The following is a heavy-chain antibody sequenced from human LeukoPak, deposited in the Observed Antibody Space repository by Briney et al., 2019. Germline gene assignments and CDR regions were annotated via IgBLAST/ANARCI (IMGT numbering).Heavy chain of an antibody. Sequence: GGSLRLSCAASGFTVSSNYMSWVRQAPGKGLEWVSVIYSGGSTYYADSVKGRFTISRDNSKNTLYLQMNSLRAEDTAVYYCARDPAPRSGYCSSTSCYYYYYGMDVCGQGTTVTVSS. D-gene: IGHD2-2*03. J-gene: IGHJ6*02. CDR2: IYSGGST. V-gene: IGHV3-66*01. CDR1: GFTVSSNY. CDR3: ARDPAPRSGYCSSTSCYYYYYGMDV.